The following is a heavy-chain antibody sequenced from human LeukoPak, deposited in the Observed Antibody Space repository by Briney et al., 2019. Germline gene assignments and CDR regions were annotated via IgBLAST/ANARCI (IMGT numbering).Heavy chain of an antibody. CDR1: GFTFSSDS. D-gene: IGHD2/OR15-2a*01. Sequence: GGSLRLSCAVSGFTFSSDSMRGVRQAPGKGLEWVSSITSSGRYIYYAHSVKGRFTISRDNSENSLYLQMDSLTAEDTAVYSCTRKRSQWDFLDDYWGQGTRVAASP. J-gene: IGHJ4*02. V-gene: IGHV3-21*01. CDR2: ITSSGRYI. CDR3: TRKRSQWDFLDDY.